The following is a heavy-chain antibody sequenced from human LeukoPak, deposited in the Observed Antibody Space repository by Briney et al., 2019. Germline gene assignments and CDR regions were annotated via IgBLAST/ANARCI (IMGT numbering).Heavy chain of an antibody. V-gene: IGHV4-34*01. CDR1: GGSFSGYY. D-gene: IGHD3-9*01. Sequence: PSGTLSLTCAVYGGSFSGYYWNWIRQPPGKGLEWIGEINHSGSTNYNPSLKSRVTISVDTSKNQFSLKLSSVTAADTAVYYCARARYDILTGPWRYYFDYWGQGTLVTVSS. J-gene: IGHJ4*02. CDR2: INHSGST. CDR3: ARARYDILTGPWRYYFDY.